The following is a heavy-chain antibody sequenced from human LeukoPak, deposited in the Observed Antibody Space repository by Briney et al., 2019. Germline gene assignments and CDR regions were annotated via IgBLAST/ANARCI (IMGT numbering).Heavy chain of an antibody. CDR1: GGSISSYY. CDR2: IYYSGST. D-gene: IGHD4-23*01. Sequence: KPSETLSLTCTVSGGSISSYYWSWIRQPPGKGLEWIGYIYYSGSTNYNPSLKSRVTISVDTSKNQFSLKRSSVTAADTAVYYCARDRLRWPKIDYWGQGTLVTVSS. V-gene: IGHV4-59*12. J-gene: IGHJ4*02. CDR3: ARDRLRWPKIDY.